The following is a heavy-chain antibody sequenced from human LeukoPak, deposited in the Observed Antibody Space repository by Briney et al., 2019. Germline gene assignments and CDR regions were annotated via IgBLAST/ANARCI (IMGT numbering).Heavy chain of an antibody. CDR3: AREVYYYDSSGYPKHTPAFDI. V-gene: IGHV3-21*01. CDR1: GFTFSSYS. J-gene: IGHJ3*02. D-gene: IGHD3-22*01. Sequence: GGSLRLSCAASGFTFSSYSMNWVRQAPGKGLEWVSSISSSSSYIYYADSVKGRFTISRDNAKNLLYLQMNSLRAEDTAVYYCAREVYYYDSSGYPKHTPAFDIWGQGTMVTVSS. CDR2: ISSSSSYI.